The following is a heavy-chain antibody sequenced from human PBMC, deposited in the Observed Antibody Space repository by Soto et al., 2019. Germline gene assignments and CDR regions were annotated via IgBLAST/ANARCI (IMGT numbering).Heavy chain of an antibody. CDR3: ARKGNTAMVRVHYGMDV. CDR1: GGTFRSYA. Sequence: SVKVSCKASGGTFRSYAISWVRQAPGQGLEWMGGIIPIFGTANYAQKFQGRVTITADESTSTAYMELSSLRSEDTAVYYCARKGNTAMVRVHYGMDVWGQGTTVTVSS. CDR2: IIPIFGTA. V-gene: IGHV1-69*13. D-gene: IGHD5-18*01. J-gene: IGHJ6*02.